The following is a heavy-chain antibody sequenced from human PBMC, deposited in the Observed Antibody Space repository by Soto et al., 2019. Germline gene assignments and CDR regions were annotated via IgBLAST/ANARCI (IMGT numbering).Heavy chain of an antibody. CDR3: ARAAETGGNWFDP. J-gene: IGHJ5*02. CDR1: GGSIRSSY. Sequence: SETLSLTCTVSGGSIRSSYWTWIRQPPGKGLEWIGHMYFSGTTNFNPSLKSRITMSVDTPKNQFSLKLSSVTAADTAVYYCARAAETGGNWFDPWGQGTLVTVS. V-gene: IGHV4-59*01. D-gene: IGHD1-1*01. CDR2: MYFSGTT.